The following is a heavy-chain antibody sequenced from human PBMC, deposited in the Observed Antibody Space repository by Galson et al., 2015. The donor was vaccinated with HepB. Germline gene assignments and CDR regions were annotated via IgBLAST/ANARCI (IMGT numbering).Heavy chain of an antibody. CDR3: AKDTPDRAGFVDY. V-gene: IGHV3-23*01. J-gene: IGHJ4*02. CDR2: IDGGGSST. Sequence: LRLSCAASGFTFSSYAMTWVRQAPGKGLEWVSAIDGGGSSTYYADSVKGRFTISRDNSKNTLYLQMNSLRADDTGIYYCAKDTPDRAGFVDYWGQGTLVTVSS. D-gene: IGHD3-10*01. CDR1: GFTFSSYA.